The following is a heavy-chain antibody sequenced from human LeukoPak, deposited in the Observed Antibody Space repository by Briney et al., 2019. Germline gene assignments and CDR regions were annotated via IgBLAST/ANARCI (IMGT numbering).Heavy chain of an antibody. Sequence: ASVKVSCKASGGTFSSYAISWVRQAPGQGLEWMGGIIPIFGTANYAQKFQGRVTITADESTSTAYMELSSLRSEDTAVYYCAGDRGMATIYGYFDYWGQGTLVTVSS. CDR2: IIPIFGTA. CDR3: AGDRGMATIYGYFDY. D-gene: IGHD5-24*01. J-gene: IGHJ4*02. CDR1: GGTFSSYA. V-gene: IGHV1-69*13.